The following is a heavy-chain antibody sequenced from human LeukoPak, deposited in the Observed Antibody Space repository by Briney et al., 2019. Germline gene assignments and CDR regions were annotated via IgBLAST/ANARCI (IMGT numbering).Heavy chain of an antibody. CDR2: INPNSGGT. V-gene: IGHV1-2*02. J-gene: IGHJ4*02. CDR1: GYTFTGYY. CDR3: ARAYYDSSGYSDY. Sequence: ASVKVSCEASGYTFTGYYMHWVRQAPGQGLEWMGWINPNSGGTNYAQKFQGRVTMTRDTSISTAYMELSRLRSDDTAVYYCARAYYDSSGYSDYWGQGTLVTVSS. D-gene: IGHD3-22*01.